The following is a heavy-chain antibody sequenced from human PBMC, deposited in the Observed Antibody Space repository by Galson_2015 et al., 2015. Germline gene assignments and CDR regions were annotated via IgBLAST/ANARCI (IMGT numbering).Heavy chain of an antibody. D-gene: IGHD3-22*01. CDR2: ISGSGGST. J-gene: IGHJ4*02. CDR1: GFTFSSYA. CDR3: AKTEAYDSSGYPDDY. Sequence: SLRLSCAASGFTFSSYAMSWVRQAPGKGLEWVSAISGSGGSTYYADSVKGRFTISRDNSKNTLYLQMNSLRAEDTAVYYCAKTEAYDSSGYPDDYWGQGTLVTVSS. V-gene: IGHV3-23*01.